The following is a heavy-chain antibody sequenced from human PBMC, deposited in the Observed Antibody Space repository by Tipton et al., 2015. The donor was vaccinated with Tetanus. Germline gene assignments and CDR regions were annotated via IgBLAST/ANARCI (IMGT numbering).Heavy chain of an antibody. D-gene: IGHD5-12*01. V-gene: IGHV3-23*01. J-gene: IGHJ6*02. CDR3: ARVMPTGQWRRMGPYYYFYGMDV. Sequence: SLRLSCAASGFTFNNYAMSWVRQPPGKGLEWVSIISGSGGGTYYADSVKGRFTISRDNSKSTLYLQMDSLGAEDTARYYYARVMPTGQWRRMGPYYYFYGMDVWGPGTTVTVSS. CDR1: GFTFNNYA. CDR2: ISGSGGGT.